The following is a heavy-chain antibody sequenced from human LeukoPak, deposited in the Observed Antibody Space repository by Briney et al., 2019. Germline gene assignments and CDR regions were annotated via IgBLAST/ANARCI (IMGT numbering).Heavy chain of an antibody. CDR3: ARDTHRDGYNPPFDY. J-gene: IGHJ4*02. CDR1: GFTFSNYA. D-gene: IGHD5-24*01. V-gene: IGHV3-23*01. CDR2: INNSGDNT. Sequence: GGSLRLSCAASGFTFSNYAMSWVRQIPGKGLEWVSVINNSGDNTYDADSVKGRFTVSRDNSKDTLYLQMNSLRAEDTAVYYCARDTHRDGYNPPFDYWGQGTLVTVSS.